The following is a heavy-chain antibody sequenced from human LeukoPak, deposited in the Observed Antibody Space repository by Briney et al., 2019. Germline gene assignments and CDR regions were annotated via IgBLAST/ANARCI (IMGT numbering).Heavy chain of an antibody. V-gene: IGHV4-38-2*01. D-gene: IGHD3-22*01. CDR2: IYHSGST. Sequence: SETLSLTCAVSGYSISSGYYWGWIRQPPGKGLEWIGSIYHSGSTYYNPSLKSRVTISVDTSKNQSSLKLSSVTAADTAAYYCASPRGYYDSSGYLSNWFDPWGQGTLVTVSS. J-gene: IGHJ5*02. CDR1: GYSISSGYY. CDR3: ASPRGYYDSSGYLSNWFDP.